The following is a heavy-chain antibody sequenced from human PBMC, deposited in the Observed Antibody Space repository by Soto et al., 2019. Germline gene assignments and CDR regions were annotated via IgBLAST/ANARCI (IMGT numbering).Heavy chain of an antibody. Sequence: SETLSLTCAVYGGSFSGYYWSWIRQPPGKGLEWIGEINHSGSTNYNPSLKSRVTISVDTSKNQFSLKLSSVTAAATAVYYCASVSSSSLKNWFDPWGQGTLVTVSS. V-gene: IGHV4-34*01. CDR2: INHSGST. D-gene: IGHD6-6*01. J-gene: IGHJ5*02. CDR1: GGSFSGYY. CDR3: ASVSSSSLKNWFDP.